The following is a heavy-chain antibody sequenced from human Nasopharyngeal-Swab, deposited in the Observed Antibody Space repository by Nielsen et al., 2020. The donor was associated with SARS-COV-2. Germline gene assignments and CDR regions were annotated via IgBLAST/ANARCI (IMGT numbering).Heavy chain of an antibody. J-gene: IGHJ5*02. CDR3: ARGIRMDYGDWWDNWFDP. Sequence: SETLSLTCAVYGGSFSGYYWNWIRQPPGKGLEWIGEINHSGSSNYNPSLKSRVTISVDTSKNQFSLKLSSVTAADTAVYYCARGIRMDYGDWWDNWFDPWGQGTLVTVSA. CDR1: GGSFSGYY. V-gene: IGHV4-34*01. D-gene: IGHD4-17*01. CDR2: INHSGSS.